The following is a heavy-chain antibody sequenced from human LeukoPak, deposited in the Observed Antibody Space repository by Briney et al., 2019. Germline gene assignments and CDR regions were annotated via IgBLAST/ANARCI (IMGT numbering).Heavy chain of an antibody. J-gene: IGHJ6*03. D-gene: IGHD7-27*01. CDR3: ATSRRYGPRGDLYYMDV. V-gene: IGHV4-4*07. CDR2: IYTSGST. CDR1: GGSISSYY. Sequence: PSETLSLTCTVSGGSISSYYWSWIRQPAGKGLEWIGRIYTSGSTNYNPSLKSRVTMSVDTSKNQFSLKLSSVTAADTAVYYCATSRRYGPRGDLYYMDVWGKGTTVTVSS.